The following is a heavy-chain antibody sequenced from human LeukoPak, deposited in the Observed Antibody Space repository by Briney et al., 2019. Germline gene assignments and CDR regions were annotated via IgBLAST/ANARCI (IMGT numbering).Heavy chain of an antibody. CDR1: GFTFSSYA. Sequence: GGSLRLSCAASGFTFSSYAMSWVRQAPGKGLEWVSAISGSGGSTYYADSVKGRFTISRDNSKNTLYLQMNSLRAEDTAVYYCARAYSSGWSGVPYYFDYWGQGTLVTVSS. D-gene: IGHD6-19*01. V-gene: IGHV3-23*01. J-gene: IGHJ4*02. CDR2: ISGSGGST. CDR3: ARAYSSGWSGVPYYFDY.